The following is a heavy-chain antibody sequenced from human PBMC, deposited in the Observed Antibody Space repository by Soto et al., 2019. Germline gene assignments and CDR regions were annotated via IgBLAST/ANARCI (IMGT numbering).Heavy chain of an antibody. CDR3: ERIRGDYTAYDL. Sequence: SLRLSCEGSGFTFSRYWMSWVRQAPGKGLEWVASIKQDGSERYYVDSVKGRFTVSRDNAKNSLSLQMDSLTAEDTAVYYCERIRGDYTAYDLWGQSTLVTVSS. CDR1: GFTFSRYW. D-gene: IGHD4-17*01. CDR2: IKQDGSER. J-gene: IGHJ5*02. V-gene: IGHV3-7*03.